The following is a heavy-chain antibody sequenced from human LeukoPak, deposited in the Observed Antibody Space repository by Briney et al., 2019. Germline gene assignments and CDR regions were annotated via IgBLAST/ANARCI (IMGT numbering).Heavy chain of an antibody. CDR2: IYYSGSA. J-gene: IGHJ4*02. V-gene: IGHV4-39*01. CDR1: GGSISSSSYY. CDR3: VRLSGSYYSDFDY. D-gene: IGHD1-26*01. Sequence: SETLSLSCTVSGGSISSSSYYWGWIRQPPGKGLEWIGSIYYSGSAYYNPSLKSRVSISVDTSKNQFSLKLSSVTAADTAVYYCVRLSGSYYSDFDYWGQGTLVTVSS.